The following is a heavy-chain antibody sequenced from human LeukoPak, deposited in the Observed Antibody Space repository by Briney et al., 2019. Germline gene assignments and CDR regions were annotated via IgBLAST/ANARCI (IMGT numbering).Heavy chain of an antibody. CDR3: AREFKSGYGMWA. D-gene: IGHD5-18*01. CDR2: ITSSSDYI. J-gene: IGHJ5*02. CDR1: GFTFSSYS. Sequence: GGSLRLSCTASGFTFSSYSMNWVRQAPGKGLEWVSYITSSSDYIYYADSVKGRFAISRDNAETSLHLQMNSLRADDTAVYYCAREFKSGYGMWAWGQGTLVTVSS. V-gene: IGHV3-21*05.